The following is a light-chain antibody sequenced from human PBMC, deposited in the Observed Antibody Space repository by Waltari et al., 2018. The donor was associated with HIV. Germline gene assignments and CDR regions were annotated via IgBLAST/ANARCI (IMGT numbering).Light chain of an antibody. Sequence: SSELTQDPAVSVALGQTVKITCQGDNLRTYYASWYQQTPGQAPVLVSYGTNRRPSAIPARFSSYASRNTASLIITGAQAEDEAEYYCKTRDKSGNLYVFGTETKVTV. V-gene: IGLV3-19*01. J-gene: IGLJ1*01. CDR3: KTRDKSGNLYV. CDR1: NLRTYY. CDR2: GTN.